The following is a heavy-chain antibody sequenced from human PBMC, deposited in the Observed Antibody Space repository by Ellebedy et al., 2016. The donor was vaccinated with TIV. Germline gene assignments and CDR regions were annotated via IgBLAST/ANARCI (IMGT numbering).Heavy chain of an antibody. CDR2: IGNSGSDI. V-gene: IGHV3-11*01. D-gene: IGHD6-13*01. CDR1: GFSFANYD. Sequence: GESLKISXEASGFSFANYDMSWVRQAPGKGLEWVSFIGNSGSDISYTDSVKGRFTISRDNAKNSLYLQMNSLRVEDTAIYYCARIWYQYCHHWGRGTLVTVSS. CDR3: ARIWYQYCHH. J-gene: IGHJ1*01.